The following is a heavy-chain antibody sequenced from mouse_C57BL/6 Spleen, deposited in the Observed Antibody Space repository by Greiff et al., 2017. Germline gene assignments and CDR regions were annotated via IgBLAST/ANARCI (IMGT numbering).Heavy chain of an antibody. CDR2: INPSNGGT. J-gene: IGHJ4*01. Sequence: QVQLKQPGTELVKPGASVKLSCKASGYTFTSYWMHWVKPRPGQGLEWIGNINPSNGGTNYNEKFKSKATLTVDKSSSTAYMQLSSLTSEDSAVYYCARSGSGYAMDYWGQGTSVTVSS. CDR3: ARSGSGYAMDY. CDR1: GYTFTSYW. V-gene: IGHV1-53*01. D-gene: IGHD3-1*01.